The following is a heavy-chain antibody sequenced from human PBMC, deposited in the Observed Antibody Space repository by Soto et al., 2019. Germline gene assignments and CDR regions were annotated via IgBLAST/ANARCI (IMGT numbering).Heavy chain of an antibody. J-gene: IGHJ3*02. D-gene: IGHD1-26*01. CDR1: GFTFSSYG. CDR2: IWYDGSNK. Sequence: GGSLRLSCAASGFTFSSYGMHWVRQAPGKGLEWVAVIWYDGSNKYYADSVKGRFTISRDNSKNTLYLQMNSLRAEDTAVYYCARDLKVGANPLSPGIWGQGTMVTVSS. CDR3: ARDLKVGANPLSPGI. V-gene: IGHV3-33*01.